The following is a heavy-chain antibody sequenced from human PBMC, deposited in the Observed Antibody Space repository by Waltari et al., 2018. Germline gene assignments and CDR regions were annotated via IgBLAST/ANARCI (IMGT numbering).Heavy chain of an antibody. Sequence: QVQLLESGGGVVQPGGSLRLSGAASGFPFSNYDMHWVRQAPGKGLGWVAFVRYDGGNSYNIDSVKGRFTVSRDNSKNTLYVQMNSLRPEDTAIYYCARGGMGYYYSDYWGQGTLVLVSS. V-gene: IGHV3-30*02. CDR2: VRYDGGNS. D-gene: IGHD1-1*01. CDR3: ARGGMGYYYSDY. J-gene: IGHJ4*02. CDR1: GFPFSNYD.